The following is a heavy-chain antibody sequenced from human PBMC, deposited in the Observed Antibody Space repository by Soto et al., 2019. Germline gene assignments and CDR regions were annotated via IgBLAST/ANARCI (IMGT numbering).Heavy chain of an antibody. CDR1: GFTFSNYA. V-gene: IGHV3-23*01. J-gene: IGHJ5*02. Sequence: EGQLLESGGGLVQPGGSLRLSCAASGFTFSNYAFSWVRQAPGKGLEWVSGISGSGKTAYYADSVKGRFTISRDNSKNTLFLQMNSLRAEDAAVYYCAKDSVEWLVNLGSVWFDPWGQGTLVTVSS. CDR3: AKDSVEWLVNLGSVWFDP. CDR2: ISGSGKTA. D-gene: IGHD6-19*01.